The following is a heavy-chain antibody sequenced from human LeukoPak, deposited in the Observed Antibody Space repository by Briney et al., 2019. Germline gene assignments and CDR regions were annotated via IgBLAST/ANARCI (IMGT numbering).Heavy chain of an antibody. CDR1: GFTFSSYG. J-gene: IGHJ4*02. CDR2: IWYDGSNK. Sequence: GRSLRLSCAASGFTFSSYGMHWVRQAPGKGLEWVAAIWYDGSNKYYGDSVKGRFTISRDNSKNTLYLQMNSLRAEDTAVYYCAANFDFWGQGTLVTVSS. V-gene: IGHV3-33*01. CDR3: AANFDF.